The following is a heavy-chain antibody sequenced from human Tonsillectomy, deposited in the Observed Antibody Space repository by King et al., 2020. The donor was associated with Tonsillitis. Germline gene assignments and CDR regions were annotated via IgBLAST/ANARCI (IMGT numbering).Heavy chain of an antibody. J-gene: IGHJ4*02. CDR1: GFTFSSYA. D-gene: IGHD4-17*01. CDR3: ARSHYTGDRNYPLNS. V-gene: IGHV3-30*04. CDR2: ISYDGSNK. Sequence: QVQLVESGGGVVQPGRSLRLSCAASGFTFSSYAMYWVRQAPGKGLEWVAVISYDGSNKYYADCVKGRFTISRDNSKNTLYLQMNSLRAEDTAVYYCARSHYTGDRNYPLNSWGQGTLVTVSS.